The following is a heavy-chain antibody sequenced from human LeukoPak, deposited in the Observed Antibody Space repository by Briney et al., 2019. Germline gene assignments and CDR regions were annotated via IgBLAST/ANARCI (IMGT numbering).Heavy chain of an antibody. D-gene: IGHD3-22*01. Sequence: GGSLRLSCAASGFTFSSYAMHWVRQAPGKGLEWVAVISYDGSNKYYADSVKGRFTISRDNSKNTLYLQMNSLRSEDTAVYYCASGDYNDSSGYYYWRDATFDYWGQGTLVTVSS. CDR1: GFTFSSYA. J-gene: IGHJ4*02. V-gene: IGHV3-30*04. CDR2: ISYDGSNK. CDR3: ASGDYNDSSGYYYWRDATFDY.